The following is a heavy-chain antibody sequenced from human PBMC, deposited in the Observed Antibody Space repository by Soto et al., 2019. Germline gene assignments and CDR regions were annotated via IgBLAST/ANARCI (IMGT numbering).Heavy chain of an antibody. D-gene: IGHD6-6*01. CDR1: GFTVSANY. Sequence: LRLSFAASGFTVSANYISWVRQAPGKGLEWVSLIYTDGSTYYADSVKGRFTFSRDNSKNTLYLQMDSLRADDTAVYYCARVSSPLPDNWFDPWGQGTLVTVSS. J-gene: IGHJ5*02. CDR2: IYTDGST. V-gene: IGHV3-53*01. CDR3: ARVSSPLPDNWFDP.